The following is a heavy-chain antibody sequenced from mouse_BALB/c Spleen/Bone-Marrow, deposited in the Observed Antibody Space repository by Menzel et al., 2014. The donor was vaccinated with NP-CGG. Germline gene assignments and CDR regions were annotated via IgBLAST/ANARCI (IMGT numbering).Heavy chain of an antibody. CDR1: GFNIKDTY. D-gene: IGHD2-1*01. V-gene: IGHV14-3*02. CDR2: VDPANGNT. CDR3: ARRFGNSPRDSAMVN. J-gene: IGHJ4*01. Sequence: VHVKQSGADLVKPGASVKLSCTAPGFNIKDTYIHWVKQRPEQGLEWIGRVDPANGNTKYAPKFQGKATITADTSSNTAYLRLSSLTSEDTAVYYCARRFGNSPRDSAMVNWGRGTSVTVSS.